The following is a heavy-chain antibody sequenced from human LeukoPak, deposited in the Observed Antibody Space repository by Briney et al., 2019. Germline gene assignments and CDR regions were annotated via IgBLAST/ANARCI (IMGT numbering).Heavy chain of an antibody. V-gene: IGHV3-23*01. CDR3: AKEGRLTVAAVVVENYFDF. CDR1: GFTFSRSA. Sequence: PGGSLRLSCVGSGFTFSRSAMSWVRLAPGKGLEWVSGISGSGGHTYYTDSVKCRFTISRDNSKTTVSLQMNSLTTDDTAVYYCAKEGRLTVAAVVVENYFDFWGQGTPVIVSA. D-gene: IGHD3-22*01. CDR2: ISGSGGHT. J-gene: IGHJ4*02.